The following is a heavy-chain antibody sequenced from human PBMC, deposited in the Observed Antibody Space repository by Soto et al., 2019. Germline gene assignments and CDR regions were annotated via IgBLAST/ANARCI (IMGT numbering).Heavy chain of an antibody. CDR2: SSNSGTFA. D-gene: IGHD1-1*01. J-gene: IGHJ4*02. CDR1: GFTVSDYY. Sequence: LSCAASGFTVSDYYMSWIRQAPGKGLEWISYSSNSGTFARYAHSVKGRFSISRDNAKNSLYLQINSRRGDDTAIYYCARAGDNYNLLDYWGQGTPVTVSS. CDR3: ARAGDNYNLLDY. V-gene: IGHV3-11*06.